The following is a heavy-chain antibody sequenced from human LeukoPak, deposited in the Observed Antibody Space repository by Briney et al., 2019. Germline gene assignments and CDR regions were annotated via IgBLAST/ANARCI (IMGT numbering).Heavy chain of an antibody. J-gene: IGHJ4*02. V-gene: IGHV4-59*11. CDR3: AGRRNRRVWGGGVDY. Sequence: PSETLSLTCTVSGGSISSHYWSWIRQPPGKGLEWIGYIYYSGSTNYNPSLKSRVTISVDTSKNQFSLKLSSVTAADTAAYYCAGRRNRRVWGGGVDYWGQGTLVTVSS. D-gene: IGHD1/OR15-1a*01. CDR2: IYYSGST. CDR1: GGSISSHY.